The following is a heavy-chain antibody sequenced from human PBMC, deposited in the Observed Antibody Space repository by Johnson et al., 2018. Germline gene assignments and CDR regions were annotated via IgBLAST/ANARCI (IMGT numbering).Heavy chain of an antibody. J-gene: IGHJ3*02. CDR1: GFTLDDYG. CDR3: LRGASGSYFRAFDI. V-gene: IGHV3-20*04. D-gene: IGHD3-10*01. Sequence: EVQLVETGGGVVRPGGSLRLSCAASGFTLDDYGMRWVRQAPGKGLEWVSGINWNGGSTGYGDSVKGRFTIPRDNAKNSLHLQMNSLRAEDTALYYRLRGASGSYFRAFDIWGQGTMVTVSS. CDR2: INWNGGST.